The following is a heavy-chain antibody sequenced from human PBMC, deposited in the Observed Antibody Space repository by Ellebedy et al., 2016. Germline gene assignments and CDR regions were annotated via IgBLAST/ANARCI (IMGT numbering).Heavy chain of an antibody. V-gene: IGHV4-59*11. J-gene: IGHJ4*02. Sequence: SQTLSLTXSVSGVSISSHYWSWIRQPPGRGLDWFGYIYYSGSINYNPSLKSRVTIPVDTSKNQFSLKLTSVTAADTAVYYCARDSNGGHPWGQGTLVTVSS. CDR1: GVSISSHY. D-gene: IGHD3-10*01. CDR2: IYYSGSI. CDR3: ARDSNGGHP.